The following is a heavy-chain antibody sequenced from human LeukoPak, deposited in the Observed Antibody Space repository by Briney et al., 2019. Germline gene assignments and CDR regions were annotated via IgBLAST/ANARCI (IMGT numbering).Heavy chain of an antibody. CDR1: GFTFHHSA. CDR2: VSWNSGSI. D-gene: IGHD2-15*01. J-gene: IGHJ6*03. V-gene: IGHV3-9*01. CDR3: AKDGGQDDYYYYYMDV. Sequence: LSYPPSGFTFHHSALHELHQPPPKEVAGVEWVSWNSGSIGYAASVKGRFTISRDNAKNSLYLQMNSLRAEDTALYSCAKDGGQDDYYYYYMDVWGKGTTVTVSS.